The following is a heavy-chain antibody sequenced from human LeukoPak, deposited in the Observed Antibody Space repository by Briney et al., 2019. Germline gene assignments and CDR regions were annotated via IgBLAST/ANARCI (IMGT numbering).Heavy chain of an antibody. CDR1: GGSISSGDYY. V-gene: IGHV4-61*08. D-gene: IGHD2-8*01. Sequence: SETLSLTCTVSGGSISSGDYYWAWIRQPPGKGLEWIGYIHDSGSTKYNPSLKSRVTMSVDTSRNHLSLKLTSVTAADTAVYYCARVPNWRYYLDYWGQGTLVTVSS. CDR2: IHDSGST. J-gene: IGHJ4*02. CDR3: ARVPNWRYYLDY.